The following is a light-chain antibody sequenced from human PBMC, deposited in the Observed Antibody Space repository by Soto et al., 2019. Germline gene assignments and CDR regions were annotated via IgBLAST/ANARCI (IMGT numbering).Light chain of an antibody. V-gene: IGLV3-9*01. CDR2: RDS. CDR3: QVWDSSTGV. J-gene: IGLJ3*02. CDR1: NIGTKD. Sequence: SYELTQPLSVSVALGQTARITCGGNNIGTKDVHWYQQKPGQAPVLVMYRDSHRPSGIPERFSGSHSGNTATLTISRAQAGDEADYYCQVWDSSTGVFGGGTKLTVL.